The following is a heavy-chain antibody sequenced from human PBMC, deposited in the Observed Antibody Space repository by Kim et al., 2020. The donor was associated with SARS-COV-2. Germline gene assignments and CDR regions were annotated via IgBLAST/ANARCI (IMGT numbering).Heavy chain of an antibody. CDR1: GFTFSSAW. V-gene: IGHV3-7*01. CDR3: ARDIDESGYDRNDY. CDR2: INRDGSKE. J-gene: IGHJ4*02. D-gene: IGHD5-12*01. Sequence: GGSLRLSCAASGFTFSSAWMTWFRQAPGKGLEWVANINRDGSKENYVDSVKGRCTISRDNAKSSVLLQMYNLRAEDAAVFYCARDIDESGYDRNDYWGQGTVVTVSS.